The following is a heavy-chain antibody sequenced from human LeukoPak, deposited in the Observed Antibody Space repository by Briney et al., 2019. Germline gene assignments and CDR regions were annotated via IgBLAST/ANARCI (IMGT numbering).Heavy chain of an antibody. V-gene: IGHV1-3*01. Sequence: ASVKVSCKASGYTFSDYAMHWVRQPPGQRFEWMGWINAGNGDTKYSQKFQGRVTITWDTSASTVHMELSSLRSEDTAVYYCARNLVGKTDFDYWGQGTLVTVSS. D-gene: IGHD6-19*01. CDR2: INAGNGDT. CDR1: GYTFSDYA. J-gene: IGHJ4*02. CDR3: ARNLVGKTDFDY.